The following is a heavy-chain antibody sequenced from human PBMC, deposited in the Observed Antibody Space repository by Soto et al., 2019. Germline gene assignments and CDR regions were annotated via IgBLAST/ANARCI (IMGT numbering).Heavy chain of an antibody. V-gene: IGHV3-23*01. CDR2: VSADATTT. J-gene: IGHJ4*02. CDR3: AKDRGRLVRGVILDF. Sequence: EVQLLESGGGLVQPGGSLRLSCAASGFTFTSYAMTWVRQAPGRGLEWVSTVSADATTTYYADSVKGRFTISRDNSKNTVSLEMKSLTVEDKALYYCAKDRGRLVRGVILDFWGQGALVTVSS. D-gene: IGHD3-10*01. CDR1: GFTFTSYA.